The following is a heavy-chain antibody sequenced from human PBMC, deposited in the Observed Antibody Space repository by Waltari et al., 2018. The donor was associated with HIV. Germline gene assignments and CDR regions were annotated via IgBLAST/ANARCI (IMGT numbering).Heavy chain of an antibody. CDR1: GDTLSNYA. J-gene: IGHJ5*02. D-gene: IGHD3-3*01. V-gene: IGHV1-69*04. Sequence: VQLVQSGAEVKKPGSSVRVSCKASGDTLSNYAVSWVRQAPGQGLEWMGRIIPAIVIAMNTENFQGRVTINADKSTNSAYMELGGLRSEDTALYFCTLGRIDDIRSGRENLGGFDPWGPGTLVTVSS. CDR2: IIPAIVIA. CDR3: TLGRIDDIRSGRENLGGFDP.